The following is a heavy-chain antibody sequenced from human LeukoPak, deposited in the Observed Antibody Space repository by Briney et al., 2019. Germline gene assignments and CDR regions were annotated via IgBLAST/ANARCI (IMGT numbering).Heavy chain of an antibody. V-gene: IGHV1-24*01. CDR3: ATLQRSPAAMAYYYYGMDV. Sequence: GASVKVSCKVSGYTLTELSMHWVRQAPGKGLEWMGGFDPEDGETIYAQKFQGRVTMTEDTSTDTAYMELSSLRSEDTAVYYCATLQRSPAAMAYYYYGMDVWGQGTTVTVSS. J-gene: IGHJ6*02. CDR2: FDPEDGET. CDR1: GYTLTELS. D-gene: IGHD2-2*01.